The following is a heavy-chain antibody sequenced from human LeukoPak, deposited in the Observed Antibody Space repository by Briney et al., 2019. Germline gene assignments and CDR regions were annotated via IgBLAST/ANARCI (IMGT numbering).Heavy chain of an antibody. CDR2: IYHSGST. CDR3: ASELQHRRYGMDV. Sequence: PSETLSLTCAVYGGSFSGYYWSWIRQPPGKGLEWIGYIYHSGSTYYNPSLKSRVTISVDRSKNQFSLKLSPVTAADTAVYYCASELQHRRYGMDVWGQGTTVTVSS. CDR1: GGSFSGYY. J-gene: IGHJ6*02. D-gene: IGHD1-26*01. V-gene: IGHV4-34*01.